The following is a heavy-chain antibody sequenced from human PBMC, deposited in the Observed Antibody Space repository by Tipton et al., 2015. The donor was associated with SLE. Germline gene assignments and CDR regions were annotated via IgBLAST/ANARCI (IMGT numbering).Heavy chain of an antibody. D-gene: IGHD4-11*01. V-gene: IGHV4-61*02. CDR2: IYTSGST. J-gene: IGHJ6*03. Sequence: TLSLTCTVSGGSISSGSYYWSWIRQPAGKGLEWIGRIYTSGSTNYNPSLKSRVTISVDTSKNQFSLKPSSVTAADTAMYYCARIHDYLGMDVWGKGTTVTVSS. CDR3: ARIHDYLGMDV. CDR1: GGSISSGSYY.